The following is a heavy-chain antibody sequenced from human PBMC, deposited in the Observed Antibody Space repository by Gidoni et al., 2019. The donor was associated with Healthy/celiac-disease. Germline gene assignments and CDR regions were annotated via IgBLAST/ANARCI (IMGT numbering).Heavy chain of an antibody. CDR2: ISSSGSTI. V-gene: IGHV3-21*01. CDR3: AARISKLDAFDY. Sequence: EVQLVESGGGLVKPGGSLRLSCAASGSTFSSYSMNWVRQAPGKGLEWVSSISSSGSTIYYADSVKGRFTISRDNAKNSLYLQMNSLRAEDTAVYYCAARISKLDAFDYWGQGTLVTVSS. CDR1: GSTFSSYS. D-gene: IGHD1-1*01. J-gene: IGHJ4*02.